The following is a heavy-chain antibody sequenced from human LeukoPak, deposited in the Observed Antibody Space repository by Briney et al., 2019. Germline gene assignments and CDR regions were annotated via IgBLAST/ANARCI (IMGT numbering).Heavy chain of an antibody. CDR2: ISWNSGSI. D-gene: IGHD2-2*02. CDR3: AKIIVVLPSTISNPYYFDY. CDR1: GFTFDDYA. Sequence: GGSLRLSCAASGFTFDDYAMHWVRQAPGKGLEWVSGISWNSGSIGYADSVKGRFTISRDNSKNTLYLQMSSLRAEDTAVYYCAKIIVVLPSTISNPYYFDYWGQGTLVTVSS. V-gene: IGHV3-9*01. J-gene: IGHJ4*02.